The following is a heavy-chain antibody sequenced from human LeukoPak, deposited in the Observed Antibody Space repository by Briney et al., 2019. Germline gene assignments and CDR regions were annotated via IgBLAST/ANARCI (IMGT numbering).Heavy chain of an antibody. CDR2: INRSGST. CDR1: GGSFSNYY. CDR3: ARRLQGYCSGGSCYSYWFDP. J-gene: IGHJ5*02. D-gene: IGHD2-15*01. V-gene: IGHV4-34*01. Sequence: SETLSLTCAVYGGSFSNYYWTWIRQPPGKGLEWIGEINRSGSTNHNPSLKSRVTISVDTSKNQFSLKLSSVTAADTAVYYCARRLQGYCSGGSCYSYWFDPWGQGTLVTVSS.